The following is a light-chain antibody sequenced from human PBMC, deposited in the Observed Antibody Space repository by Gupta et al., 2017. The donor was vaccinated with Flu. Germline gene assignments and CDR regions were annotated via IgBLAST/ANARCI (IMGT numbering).Light chain of an antibody. CDR3: QVWESNSDNWV. CDR2: YDT. CDR1: NIGSKS. Sequence: GETGRMTCGGNNIGSKSVHWYQQKPGQAPVMMWYYDTDRPSGIPERFSGTNSGNTATLTISRVEDGDEADYYCQVWESNSDNWVFGGGTKLTVL. J-gene: IGLJ2*01. V-gene: IGLV3-21*01.